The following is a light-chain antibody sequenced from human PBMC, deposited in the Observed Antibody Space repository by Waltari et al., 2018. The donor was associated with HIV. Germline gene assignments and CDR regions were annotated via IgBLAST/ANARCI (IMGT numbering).Light chain of an antibody. CDR2: TNN. Sequence: QSVLTQPPSASGTPGQRVTISCSGSSSNIEVNSVNWYQQLPGTAPKLLIYTNNHRPSRVPDRFSGSKSGTSASLAISGLQSEDEADYYCVVWDVSLNGPVFGGGTKLTVL. V-gene: IGLV1-44*01. CDR3: VVWDVSLNGPV. CDR1: SSNIEVNS. J-gene: IGLJ2*01.